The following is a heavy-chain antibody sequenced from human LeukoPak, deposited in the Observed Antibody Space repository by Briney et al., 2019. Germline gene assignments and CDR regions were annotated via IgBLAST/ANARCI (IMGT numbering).Heavy chain of an antibody. CDR3: ARDPPWELLPDAFDI. Sequence: GGSLRLSCAASGFTFSDYYMSWIRQAPGKGLEWVSYISSSGSTIYYADSVKGRFTISRDNAKNSLYLQMNSLRAEDTAVYYCARDPPWELLPDAFDIWGQGTMVTVSS. D-gene: IGHD1-26*01. J-gene: IGHJ3*02. V-gene: IGHV3-11*01. CDR1: GFTFSDYY. CDR2: ISSSGSTI.